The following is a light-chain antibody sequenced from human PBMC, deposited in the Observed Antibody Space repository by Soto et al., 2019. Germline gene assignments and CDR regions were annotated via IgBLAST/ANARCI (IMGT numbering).Light chain of an antibody. CDR3: QQFNSWPQT. J-gene: IGKJ1*01. Sequence: EIVMTQSPATLSMSPGERATLSCRASQSVGSNLAWYQQKPGQAPRLLIYGASTRATGIPARFSVSGSGTEFTLTISSLQSEDFAVYYCQQFNSWPQTFGQGTKV. CDR2: GAS. V-gene: IGKV3-15*01. CDR1: QSVGSN.